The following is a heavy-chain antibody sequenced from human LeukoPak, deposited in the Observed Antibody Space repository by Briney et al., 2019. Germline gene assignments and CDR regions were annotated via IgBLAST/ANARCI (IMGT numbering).Heavy chain of an antibody. CDR1: GYSFTSYR. D-gene: IGHD3-22*01. Sequence: AGESLKISCKGSGYSFTSYRIGWVRQMPGKGLEWMGIIYPGDSDTRYSPSFQGQVTISADKSISTAYLQWSSLKASDTAMSYCARLQALQAYYYDSSGYIWGQGTLVTVSS. CDR3: ARLQALQAYYYDSSGYI. CDR2: IYPGDSDT. V-gene: IGHV5-51*01. J-gene: IGHJ4*02.